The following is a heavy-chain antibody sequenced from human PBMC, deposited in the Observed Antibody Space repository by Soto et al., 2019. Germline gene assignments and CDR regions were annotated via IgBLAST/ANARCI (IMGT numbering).Heavy chain of an antibody. D-gene: IGHD2-21*02. Sequence: ASVKVSCKAQGYIFTKYGIGWVRQAPGHGLEWMGLINVYNGDRKVAQKFQDRVSMTTGTATDTAYMELKSLRSGDTAVYYCARLQLGGDRMLNWFDPWGQGTLVTVSS. V-gene: IGHV1-18*01. CDR2: INVYNGDR. J-gene: IGHJ5*02. CDR3: ARLQLGGDRMLNWFDP. CDR1: GYIFTKYG.